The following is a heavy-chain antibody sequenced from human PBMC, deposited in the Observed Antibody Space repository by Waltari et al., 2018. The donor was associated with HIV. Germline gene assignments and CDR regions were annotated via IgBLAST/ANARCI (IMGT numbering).Heavy chain of an antibody. D-gene: IGHD3-16*01. CDR3: ARGRIGGDGYWCDP. CDR1: GYTFSSYD. Sequence: QVRLVQSGAEVKKPGASVRVSCEASGYTFSSYDNNWLRQAGGKGREWGGGMNPNSGNAVDAQKFQGRVTITRNTSRSTVYMEVSSLRNEDTAIYYGARGRIGGDGYWCDPWGQGTLVTVSS. CDR2: MNPNSGNA. J-gene: IGHJ5*02. V-gene: IGHV1-8*01.